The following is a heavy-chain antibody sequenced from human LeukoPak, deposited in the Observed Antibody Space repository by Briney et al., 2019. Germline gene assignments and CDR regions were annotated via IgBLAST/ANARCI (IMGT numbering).Heavy chain of an antibody. CDR2: MNPNSGNT. D-gene: IGHD3-9*01. Sequence: ASVKVSCKASGYTFTSYEINWVRQATGQGLEWMGWMNPNSGNTGYAQKFQGRVTMTRNTFISTAYMELSSLRSEDTAVYYCARYYDILTGYQGWGQGTLVTVSS. CDR1: GYTFTSYE. J-gene: IGHJ4*02. V-gene: IGHV1-8*01. CDR3: ARYYDILTGYQG.